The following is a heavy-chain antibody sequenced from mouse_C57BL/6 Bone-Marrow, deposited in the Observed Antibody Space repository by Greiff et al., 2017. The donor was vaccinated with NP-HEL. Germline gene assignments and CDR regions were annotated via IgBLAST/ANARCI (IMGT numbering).Heavy chain of an antibody. CDR3: ASPYYYGSSYEFAY. V-gene: IGHV5-6*01. CDR1: GFTFSSYG. D-gene: IGHD1-1*01. J-gene: IGHJ3*01. Sequence: EVKLMESGGDLVKPGGSLKLSCAASGFTFSSYGMSWVRQTPDKRLEWVATISSGGSYTYYPDSVKGRFTISRDNAKNTLYLQMSSLKSEDTAMYYCASPYYYGSSYEFAYWGQGTLVTVSA. CDR2: ISSGGSYT.